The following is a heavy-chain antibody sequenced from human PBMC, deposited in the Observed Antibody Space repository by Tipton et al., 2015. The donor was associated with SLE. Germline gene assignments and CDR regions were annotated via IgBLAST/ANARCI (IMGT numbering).Heavy chain of an antibody. Sequence: TLSLTCAVSGYSISGGYYWSWIRQHPGKGLEWIGYIYYSGSTYYNPSLKSRVTISVDTSKNQFSLKLSSVTAADTAVYYCARAPGAYCGGDCYSHFDYWGQGTLVTVSS. J-gene: IGHJ4*02. V-gene: IGHV4-31*11. CDR3: ARAPGAYCGGDCYSHFDY. CDR2: IYYSGST. D-gene: IGHD2-21*01. CDR1: GYSISGGYY.